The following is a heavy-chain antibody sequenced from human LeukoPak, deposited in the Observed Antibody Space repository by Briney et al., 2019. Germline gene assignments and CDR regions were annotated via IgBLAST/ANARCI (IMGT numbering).Heavy chain of an antibody. CDR3: ARERRQWQPFDI. D-gene: IGHD6-19*01. V-gene: IGHV3-30-3*01. CDR2: ISYDGSNK. CDR1: GFTFSSYA. J-gene: IGHJ3*02. Sequence: PGGSLRLSCAASGFTFSSYAMHWVRQAPGKGLEWVAVISYDGSNKYYADSVKGRFTISRDNTDNSLFLQMSSLRAEDTAVYYCARERRQWQPFDIWGQGTMVTVSS.